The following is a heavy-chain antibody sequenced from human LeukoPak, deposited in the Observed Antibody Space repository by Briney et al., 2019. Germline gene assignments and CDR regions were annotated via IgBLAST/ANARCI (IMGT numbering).Heavy chain of an antibody. D-gene: IGHD2-2*01. Sequence: SETLSLTCTVSGGSISSYYWSWIRQPAGKGLEWIGRIYTSGSTNYNPSLKSRVTMSVDTSKNQFSLKLSSVTAADTAVYYCVRDCSTSCYAGNAFDIWGQGTMVTVSS. CDR3: VRDCSTSCYAGNAFDI. CDR1: GGSISSYY. J-gene: IGHJ3*02. CDR2: IYTSGST. V-gene: IGHV4-4*07.